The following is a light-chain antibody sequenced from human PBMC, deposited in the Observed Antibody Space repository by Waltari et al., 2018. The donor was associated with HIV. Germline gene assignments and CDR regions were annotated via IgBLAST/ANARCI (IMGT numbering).Light chain of an antibody. CDR1: SSNIGAGYD. CDR2: GNS. CDR3: QSYDSSLSWV. V-gene: IGLV1-40*01. J-gene: IGLJ3*02. Sequence: QSVLTQPPSVSGAPGQRVTISCTGSSSNIGAGYDVHWYQQLPGTAPKLLIYGNSKRTSGVPDRFSGSKSGTSASLAITGLQAEDEADYYCQSYDSSLSWVFGGGTKLTVL.